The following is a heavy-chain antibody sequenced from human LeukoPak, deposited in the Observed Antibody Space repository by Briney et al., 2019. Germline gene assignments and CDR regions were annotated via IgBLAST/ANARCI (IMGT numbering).Heavy chain of an antibody. CDR2: IIPIFGTA. V-gene: IGHV1-69*13. CDR1: GYTFTGYY. J-gene: IGHJ4*02. D-gene: IGHD2-2*01. CDR3: ARAEWEYQLPFDY. Sequence: SVKVSCKASGYTFTGYYMHWVRQAPGQGVEWMGGIIPIFGTANYAQKFQGRVTITADESTSTAYMELSSLRSEDTAVYYCARAEWEYQLPFDYWGQGTLVTVSS.